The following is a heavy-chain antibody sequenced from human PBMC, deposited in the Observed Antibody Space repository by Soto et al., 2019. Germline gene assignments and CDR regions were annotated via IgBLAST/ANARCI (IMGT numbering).Heavy chain of an antibody. Sequence: PGGSLRLSCASSGFTFSSYWMSWVRQAPGKGLEWVANIKQDGSEKYYVDSVKGRFTISRDNAKNSLYLQMNSLRAEDTAVYYCARDIGAHIVVVPAATPDWFDPWGQGTLVTVSS. D-gene: IGHD2-2*01. CDR2: IKQDGSEK. CDR1: GFTFSSYW. J-gene: IGHJ5*02. CDR3: ARDIGAHIVVVPAATPDWFDP. V-gene: IGHV3-7*01.